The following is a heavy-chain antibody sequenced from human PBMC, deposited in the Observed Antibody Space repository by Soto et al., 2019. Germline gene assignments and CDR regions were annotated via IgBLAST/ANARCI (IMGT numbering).Heavy chain of an antibody. D-gene: IGHD2-2*01. J-gene: IGHJ2*01. V-gene: IGHV3-7*01. CDR2: IKQDGSEK. CDR1: GFTFSSYW. CDR3: ARKIPLYCSSTSCYEGASGYFDL. Sequence: EVQLVESGGGLVQPGGSLRLSCAASGFTFSSYWMSWVRQAPGKGLEWVANIKQDGSEKYYVDSVKGRFTISRDNAKNSLYLQMNSLRAEDTAVYYCARKIPLYCSSTSCYEGASGYFDLWGRGTLVTVSS.